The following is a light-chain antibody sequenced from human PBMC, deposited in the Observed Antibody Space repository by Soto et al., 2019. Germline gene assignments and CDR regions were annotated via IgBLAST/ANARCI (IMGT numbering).Light chain of an antibody. J-gene: IGKJ1*01. CDR1: QSLLHSNGHNY. V-gene: IGKV2-28*01. CDR2: LSS. Sequence: DIVMTQSPLSLPVTPGEPASISCRSSQSLLHSNGHNYLDWYVQKPGQSPQLLISLSSNRASGVPDRFSGSGSGTDFTLKISRVEAEDVGVYYCMQAVQTPRTFGQGTKVEIK. CDR3: MQAVQTPRT.